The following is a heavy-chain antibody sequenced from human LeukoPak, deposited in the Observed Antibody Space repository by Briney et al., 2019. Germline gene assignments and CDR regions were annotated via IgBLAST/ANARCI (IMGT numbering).Heavy chain of an antibody. CDR1: GYTFTSYY. D-gene: IGHD4-4*01. J-gene: IGHJ6*02. Sequence: ASVKVSCKASGYTFTSYYMHWVRQAPGQGLVWMGIINPSGGSTSYAQKFQGRVTMTRDTSTSTVYMELSSLRSEDTAVYYCARDDSNYDYYYGMDVWGQGTTVTVSS. CDR3: ARDDSNYDYYYGMDV. CDR2: INPSGGST. V-gene: IGHV1-46*01.